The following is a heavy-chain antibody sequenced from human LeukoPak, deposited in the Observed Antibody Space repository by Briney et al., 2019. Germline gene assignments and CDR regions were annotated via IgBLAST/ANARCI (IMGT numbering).Heavy chain of an antibody. Sequence: SETLSLTCTVSGGSISSYYWSWIRQPPGKGLEWIGYIYYSGSTNYNPSLKSRVTISVDTSKDQFSLKLSSVTAADTAVYYCARVPGTEDYWGQGTLVTVSS. CDR1: GGSISSYY. CDR2: IYYSGST. V-gene: IGHV4-59*01. CDR3: ARVPGTEDY. J-gene: IGHJ4*02. D-gene: IGHD1-1*01.